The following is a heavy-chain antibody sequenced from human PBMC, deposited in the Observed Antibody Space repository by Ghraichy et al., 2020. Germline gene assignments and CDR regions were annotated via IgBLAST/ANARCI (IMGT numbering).Heavy chain of an antibody. CDR3: ARDCSRTPKEGFDS. V-gene: IGHV3-7*01. CDR1: EITFNNDW. CDR2: IAVGGSKK. D-gene: IGHD2-15*01. Sequence: GESLNISYATAEITFNNDWMSWAHDAPSQAVEWRANIAVGGSKKYYLASVKGRFTISRDNAKNSLYLQMNSLRAEDTALYYCARDCSRTPKEGFDSWGQGSLVTAS. J-gene: IGHJ4*02.